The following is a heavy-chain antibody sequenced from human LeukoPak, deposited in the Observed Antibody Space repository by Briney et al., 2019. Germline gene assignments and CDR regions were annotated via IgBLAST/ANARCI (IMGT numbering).Heavy chain of an antibody. CDR3: ARGAAGSTWLDP. Sequence: SETLSLTCTVSGGSISSGDYYWSWIRQPPGKGLEWIGYIYYSGSTYYNPSLKSRVTISVDTSKNQFSLKLSSVTAADTAVYYCARGAAGSTWLDPWGQGTLVTVSS. D-gene: IGHD6-13*01. V-gene: IGHV4-30-4*01. J-gene: IGHJ5*02. CDR2: IYYSGST. CDR1: GGSISSGDYY.